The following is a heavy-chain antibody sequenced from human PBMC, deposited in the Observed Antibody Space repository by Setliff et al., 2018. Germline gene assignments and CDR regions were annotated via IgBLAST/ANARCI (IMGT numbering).Heavy chain of an antibody. Sequence: SETLSLTCTVSGDSISSSSSYWGWIRQPPGKGLEWIGTIYHSGSTYYNPSLKSRVTISVDTSKNQFSLKLSSVTAADTAVYYCARDPYNWNYGDAFDIWGQGTMVTVSS. CDR1: GDSISSSSSY. D-gene: IGHD1-7*01. V-gene: IGHV4-39*07. CDR3: ARDPYNWNYGDAFDI. CDR2: IYHSGST. J-gene: IGHJ3*02.